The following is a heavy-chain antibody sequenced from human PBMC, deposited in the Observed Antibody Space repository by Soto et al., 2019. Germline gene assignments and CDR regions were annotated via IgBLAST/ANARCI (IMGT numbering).Heavy chain of an antibody. CDR1: GGTFSSYT. CDR2: IIPILGIA. Sequence: SVKVSCKASGGTFSSYTISWVRQAPGQGLEWMGRIIPILGIANYAQKFQGRVTITADKSTSTAYMELSSLRSEDTAVYYCARGQAAAGNWFDPWGQGTLVTVS. CDR3: ARGQAAAGNWFDP. J-gene: IGHJ5*02. V-gene: IGHV1-69*02. D-gene: IGHD6-13*01.